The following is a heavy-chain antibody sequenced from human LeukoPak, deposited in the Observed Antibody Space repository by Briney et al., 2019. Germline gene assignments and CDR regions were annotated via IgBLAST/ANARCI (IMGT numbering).Heavy chain of an antibody. Sequence: ASVKVSCKASGYTFISYNINWVRQATGQGLEWMGWLNPRSGNAVYLQKFQGRLTITRDTSTDTVYMDLSSLTAEDTAVYYCARGIPLGYCTYGVCYPPYYFDFWGQGTLVTASS. CDR1: GYTFISYN. CDR2: LNPRSGNA. J-gene: IGHJ4*02. D-gene: IGHD2-8*01. CDR3: ARGIPLGYCTYGVCYPPYYFDF. V-gene: IGHV1-8*03.